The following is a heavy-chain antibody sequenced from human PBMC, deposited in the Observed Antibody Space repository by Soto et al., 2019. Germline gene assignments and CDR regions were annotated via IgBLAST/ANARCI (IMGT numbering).Heavy chain of an antibody. CDR3: ARESEDLKANFDY. Sequence: PGGSLRLSCAASGLTFTRYSLYWVRQAPGKGLEWVSSISSTTNYIYYGDSMNGRFTISRDNAKNFLYLEMYSLGGGDTAVCYCARESEDLKANFDYWGEGTLVT. CDR2: ISSTTNYI. D-gene: IGHD2-15*01. V-gene: IGHV3-21*06. CDR1: GLTFTRYS. J-gene: IGHJ4*02.